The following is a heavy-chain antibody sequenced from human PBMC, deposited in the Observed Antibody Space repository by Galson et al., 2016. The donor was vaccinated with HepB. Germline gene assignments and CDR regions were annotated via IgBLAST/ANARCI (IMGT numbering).Heavy chain of an antibody. Sequence: SLRLSCAASGFTFSSYAMHWVRQAPGKGLEWVGDSKYYPDSVKGRFTISRDNSKNTLYLQMNSLRPEDTAVYYCARCVDTSMAPFDYWGQGTLLTVSS. D-gene: IGHD5-18*01. CDR3: ARCVDTSMAPFDY. CDR2: SK. CDR1: GFTFSSYA. J-gene: IGHJ4*02. V-gene: IGHV3-30*04.